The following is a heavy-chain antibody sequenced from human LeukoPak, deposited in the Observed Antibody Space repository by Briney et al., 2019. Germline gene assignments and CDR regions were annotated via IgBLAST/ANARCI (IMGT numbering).Heavy chain of an antibody. J-gene: IGHJ4*02. CDR3: AIGWTH. V-gene: IGHV1-69*13. Sequence: SVRVSFKASGGTFSISAISWVRQAPGQGLEWMGGITPMFGTPNYAQKFQVRVTITVDESTSTAYMDLRSLRSEDTAVYYCAIGWTHWGQGTLVTISS. CDR2: ITPMFGTP. D-gene: IGHD3/OR15-3a*01. CDR1: GGTFSISA.